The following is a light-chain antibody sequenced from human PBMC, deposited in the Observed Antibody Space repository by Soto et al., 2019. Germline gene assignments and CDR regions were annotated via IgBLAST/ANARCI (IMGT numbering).Light chain of an antibody. CDR3: AAWDDSLNGVL. CDR1: FSNIGSNT. V-gene: IGLV1-44*01. Sequence: QSALTQPPSASGTPGQRVTISCSGSFSNIGSNTVNWYQHLPGTAPRLLIYSDNQRPSGVPDRFSGSKSGTSASLAISGLQSEDEADYYCAAWDDSLNGVLFGGGTKLTVL. J-gene: IGLJ2*01. CDR2: SDN.